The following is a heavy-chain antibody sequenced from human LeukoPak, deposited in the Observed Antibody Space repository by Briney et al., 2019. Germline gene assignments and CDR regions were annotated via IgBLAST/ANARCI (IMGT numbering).Heavy chain of an antibody. D-gene: IGHD6-13*01. CDR3: ARGIAAAGTGLYN. CDR2: IYSDGTT. CDR1: GFTVSSNY. V-gene: IGHV3-53*01. J-gene: IGHJ4*02. Sequence: LTGGSLRLSCTVSGFTVSSNYMTWVRQAPGKGLEWVSVIYSDGTTYNADSVKGRFTISRDNSKNTLYLQINSLRAEDTAVYYCARGIAAAGTGLYNWGQGTLLTVSS.